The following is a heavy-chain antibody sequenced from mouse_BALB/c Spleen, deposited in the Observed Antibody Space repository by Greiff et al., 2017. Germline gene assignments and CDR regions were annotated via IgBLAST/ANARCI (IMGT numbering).Heavy chain of an antibody. J-gene: IGHJ4*01. CDR2: INPYNDGT. CDR1: GYTFTSYV. V-gene: IGHV1-14*01. D-gene: IGHD2-14*01. Sequence: EVQLLQSGPELVKPGASVKLSCKASGYTFTSYVMHWVKQKPGQGLEWIGYINPYNDGTKYNEKFKGKATLTTDKSSSTAYMELSSLTSEDSAVYYCASGRYGYAMDYWGQGTSVTVSS. CDR3: ASGRYGYAMDY.